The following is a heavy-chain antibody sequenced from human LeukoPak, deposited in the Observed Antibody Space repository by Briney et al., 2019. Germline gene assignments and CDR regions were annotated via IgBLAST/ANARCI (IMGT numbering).Heavy chain of an antibody. D-gene: IGHD3-22*01. V-gene: IGHV3-23*01. CDR3: ARTPMIGVVITGRPYFEH. CDR2: ISGSGGST. CDR1: GFTFSSYA. J-gene: IGHJ4*02. Sequence: GGSLRLSCAASGFTFSSYAMSWVRQAPGKGLEWVSAISGSGGSTYYADSVKGRFTISRDNSKNTLYLQMNSLRAEDTAVYCRARTPMIGVVITGRPYFEHWGQGTLVTVSS.